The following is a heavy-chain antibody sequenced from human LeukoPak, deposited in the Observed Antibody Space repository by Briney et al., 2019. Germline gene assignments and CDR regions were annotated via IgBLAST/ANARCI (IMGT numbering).Heavy chain of an antibody. CDR2: IYYSGST. V-gene: IGHV4-39*07. CDR1: GGSISSSSYY. D-gene: IGHD3-22*01. Sequence: PETLSLTCTVSGGSISSSSYYWGWIRQPPGKGLEWIGSIYYSGSTYYNPSLKSRVTISVDTSKNQFSLKLSSVTAADTAVYYCARDNLTYYYDSSGYYSIWGQGTLVTVSS. J-gene: IGHJ4*02. CDR3: ARDNLTYYYDSSGYYSI.